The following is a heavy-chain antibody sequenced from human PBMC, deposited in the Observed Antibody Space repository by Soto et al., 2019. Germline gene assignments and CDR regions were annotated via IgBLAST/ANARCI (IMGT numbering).Heavy chain of an antibody. Sequence: QVQLQQWGAGLLKPSETLSLTCAVYGGSFSGYYWSWIRQPPGKGLEWIGEINHSGSTNYNPSLKSRVTISVDTPKNQFSLKLSSVTAADTAVYYCARGSPFNYWGQGTLVTVSS. J-gene: IGHJ4*02. CDR3: ARGSPFNY. V-gene: IGHV4-34*01. CDR2: INHSGST. CDR1: GGSFSGYY.